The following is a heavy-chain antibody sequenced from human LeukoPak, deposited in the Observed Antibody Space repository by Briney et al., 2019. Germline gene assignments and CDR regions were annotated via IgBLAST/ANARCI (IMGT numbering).Heavy chain of an antibody. D-gene: IGHD6-13*01. J-gene: IGHJ4*02. Sequence: GASVKVSCKACGYTFTGYYMHWVRQAPGQGLEWMGWINPNSGGTNYAQKFQGRVTMTRDTSISTAYMELSRLRSHDTAVYYCARDPGRGCWYEGECYFDYWGQGTLVTVSS. V-gene: IGHV1-2*02. CDR1: GYTFTGYY. CDR3: ARDPGRGCWYEGECYFDY. CDR2: INPNSGGT.